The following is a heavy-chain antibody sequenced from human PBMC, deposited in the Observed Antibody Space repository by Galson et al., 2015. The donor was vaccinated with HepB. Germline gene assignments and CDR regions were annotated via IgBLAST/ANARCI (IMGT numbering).Heavy chain of an antibody. J-gene: IGHJ5*02. CDR1: GYTFTSYY. CDR3: ARAPANPRIAVAGSSSVYWFDP. V-gene: IGHV1-46*03. D-gene: IGHD6-19*01. CDR2: INPSGGST. Sequence: SVKVSCKASGYTFTSYYMHWVRQAPGQGLEWMGIINPSGGSTSYAQKFQGRVTMTRDTSTSTVYMELSSLRSEDTAVYYCARAPANPRIAVAGSSSVYWFDPWGQGTLVTVSS.